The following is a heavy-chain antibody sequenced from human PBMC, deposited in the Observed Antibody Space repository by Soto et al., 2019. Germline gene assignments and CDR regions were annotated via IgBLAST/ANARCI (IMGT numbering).Heavy chain of an antibody. Sequence: GGSLRLSCAASGFTFTSSAMSWVRQAPGRGLEWVSTISASGGDAFYADSVKGRVTISRDNPKNTLFLQVNSLRAEDTAVYYCAKQLELRNYYYYMDVWGKGTTVTVSS. D-gene: IGHD1-7*01. J-gene: IGHJ6*03. CDR3: AKQLELRNYYYYMDV. V-gene: IGHV3-23*01. CDR1: GFTFTSSA. CDR2: ISASGGDA.